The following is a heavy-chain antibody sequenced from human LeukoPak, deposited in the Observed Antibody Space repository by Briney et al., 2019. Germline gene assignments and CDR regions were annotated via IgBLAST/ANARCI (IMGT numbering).Heavy chain of an antibody. CDR1: GGSVSSSVYY. Sequence: SETLSLTCSVSGGSVSSSVYYWGWIRQAPGRGLEWVASVYYTGSTYYNPSLKSRLTIFGDTSKNQLSLRLTFVTAADTAVYYCVRRGRLDYSGTYWQFDKWGRGTLVTVSS. CDR2: VYYTGST. V-gene: IGHV4-39*01. CDR3: VRRGRLDYSGTYWQFDK. J-gene: IGHJ4*02. D-gene: IGHD1-26*01.